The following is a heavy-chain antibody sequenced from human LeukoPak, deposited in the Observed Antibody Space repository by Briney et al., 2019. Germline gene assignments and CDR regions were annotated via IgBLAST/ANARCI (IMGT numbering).Heavy chain of an antibody. CDR2: IYTSGST. D-gene: IGHD3-10*01. CDR3: ATRSYYYGSGSYKPLLDY. V-gene: IGHV4-4*07. J-gene: IGHJ4*02. Sequence: SETLSLTCTVSGGSISSYYWSWIRQPAGKGLEWIGRIYTSGSTNYNPSLKSRVTMSVDTSKNQFSLKLSSVTAADTAVYYCATRSYYYGSGSYKPLLDYWGQGTLVTVSS. CDR1: GGSISSYY.